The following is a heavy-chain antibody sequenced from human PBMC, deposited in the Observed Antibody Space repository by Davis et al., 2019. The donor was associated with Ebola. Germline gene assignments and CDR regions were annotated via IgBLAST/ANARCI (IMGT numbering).Heavy chain of an antibody. J-gene: IGHJ4*02. CDR1: GGSFSGYY. V-gene: IGHV4-34*01. CDR3: ASHYSSSSPFDY. Sequence: MPSETLSLTCAVYGGSFSGYYWSWIRQPPGKGLEWIGEINHSGSTNYNPSLKSRVTISVDTSKNQFSLKLSSVTAADTAVYYCASHYSSSSPFDYWGQGTLVTVSS. CDR2: INHSGST. D-gene: IGHD6-6*01.